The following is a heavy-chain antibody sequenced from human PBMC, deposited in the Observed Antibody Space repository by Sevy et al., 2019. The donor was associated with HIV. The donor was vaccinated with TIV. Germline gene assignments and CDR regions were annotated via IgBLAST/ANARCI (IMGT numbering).Heavy chain of an antibody. Sequence: GGSLRLSCAASGFTFSSYGMHWVRQAPGKGLEWVAFIRYDGSNKYYADSVKGRFTISRDNAKNSLYLQMNSLRAEDTALYYCARVVAYCTGGTCFPGYYYGMDVWGQGTTVTVSS. CDR2: IRYDGSNK. V-gene: IGHV3-30*02. CDR3: ARVVAYCTGGTCFPGYYYGMDV. D-gene: IGHD2-15*01. J-gene: IGHJ6*02. CDR1: GFTFSSYG.